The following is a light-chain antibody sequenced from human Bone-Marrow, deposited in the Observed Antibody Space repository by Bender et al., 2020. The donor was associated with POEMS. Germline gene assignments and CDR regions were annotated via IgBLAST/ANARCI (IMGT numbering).Light chain of an antibody. V-gene: IGLV2-23*02. CDR1: SSDVGSYNL. Sequence: QSALTQPASVSVSPGQSITISCTGTSSDVGSYNLVSWYQQHPGKAPKLMIYAVTKRPSGVSNRFSGSKSGNTASLTISGLQAEDEADYYCCSYADSSTLVFGTGTKVTVL. CDR2: AVT. CDR3: CSYADSSTLV. J-gene: IGLJ1*01.